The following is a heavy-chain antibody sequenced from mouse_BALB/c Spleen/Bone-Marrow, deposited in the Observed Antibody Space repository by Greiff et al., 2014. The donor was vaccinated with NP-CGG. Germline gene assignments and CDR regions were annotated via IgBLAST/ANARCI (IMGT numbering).Heavy chain of an antibody. V-gene: IGHV2-9*02. CDR1: GFSLTTYG. CDR2: LWADGST. J-gene: IGHJ4*01. D-gene: IGHD1-2*01. CDR3: ARITTATGAMDY. Sequence: QVQLQQSGPGLVAPSQSLSITCTVSGFSLTTYGVHWVRQPPGKGLEWLGVLWADGSTNYNSALMSRLSISKDNSKSQVFLKMNSRQTDDTAMYYCARITTATGAMDYWGQGTSVTVSS.